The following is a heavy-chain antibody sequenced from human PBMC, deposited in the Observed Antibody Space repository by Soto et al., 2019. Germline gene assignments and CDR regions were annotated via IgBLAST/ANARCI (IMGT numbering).Heavy chain of an antibody. CDR1: GFSVGGYE. V-gene: IGHV3-48*03. Sequence: GGSLRLSCAVSGFSVGGYEMNWVRQAPGKGLEWLSMVTSAGTVFYYADSVRGRFTISRDDSESSLELQMYSLRAEDTAIYYCARGRYALGVWGQGTTVTVSS. J-gene: IGHJ6*02. D-gene: IGHD3-9*01. CDR3: ARGRYALGV. CDR2: VTSAGTVF.